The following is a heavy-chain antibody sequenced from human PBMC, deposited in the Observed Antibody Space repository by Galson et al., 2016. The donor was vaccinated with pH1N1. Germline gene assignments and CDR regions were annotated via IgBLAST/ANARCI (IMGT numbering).Heavy chain of an antibody. CDR2: INPYSGGT. J-gene: IGHJ6*02. CDR3: ARIIFRHFGMDV. D-gene: IGHD3-16*02. CDR1: GYRFSGYY. V-gene: IGHV1-2*06. Sequence: SVKVSCKASGYRFSGYYIHWVRQAPGQGLEWMGRINPYSGGTKFAQKFQGRVTMTRDTSISTAYMELSRLRSDDTALYFCARIIFRHFGMDVWGQGTRVTVS.